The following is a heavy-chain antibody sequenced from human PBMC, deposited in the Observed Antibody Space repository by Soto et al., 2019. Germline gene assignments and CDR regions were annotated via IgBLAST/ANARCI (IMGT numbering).Heavy chain of an antibody. CDR2: IYHSGST. V-gene: IGHV4-4*02. CDR1: GGSISSSHW. CDR3: VRDADETAIVPALWLV. Sequence: QVHLQESGPGLVNPSGTLTLTCAVSGGSISSSHWWGWVRQAPGKGLEWIGEIYHSGSTNYNPSLKSRITMSVDKSKNQFSVNLSSVTAADTAVYYCVRDADETAIVPALWLVWGRGTMVTVSS. D-gene: IGHD2-21*02. J-gene: IGHJ6*02.